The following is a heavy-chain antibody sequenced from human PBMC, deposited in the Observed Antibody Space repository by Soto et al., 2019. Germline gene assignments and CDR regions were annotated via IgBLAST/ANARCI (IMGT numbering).Heavy chain of an antibody. D-gene: IGHD6-6*01. Sequence: EGSLRLSCAASGFTFSSYAMSWVRQAPGKGLEWVSAISGSGGSTYYADSVKGRFTISRDNSKNTLYLQMNSLRAEDTAVYDCAKSTTPSSSSRGYFDYWGQGTLVTVSS. CDR3: AKSTTPSSSSRGYFDY. V-gene: IGHV3-23*01. CDR1: GFTFSSYA. J-gene: IGHJ4*02. CDR2: ISGSGGST.